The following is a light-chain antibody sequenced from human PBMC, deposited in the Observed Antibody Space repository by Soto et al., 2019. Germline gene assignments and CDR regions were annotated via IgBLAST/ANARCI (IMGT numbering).Light chain of an antibody. J-gene: IGKJ1*01. V-gene: IGKV3-20*01. Sequence: EIVLTQSPGTLSLSPGEGATLSCRASQSISNTFLAWYQQRPGQAPRILIYGASRRATGIPDRFSGSGSGTDFTLTISRLEPEDVALYYCQQDYSSWTFGQGTKVEMK. CDR2: GAS. CDR3: QQDYSSWT. CDR1: QSISNTF.